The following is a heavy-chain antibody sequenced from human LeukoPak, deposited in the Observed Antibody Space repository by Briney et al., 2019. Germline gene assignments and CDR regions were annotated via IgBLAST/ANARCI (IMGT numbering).Heavy chain of an antibody. CDR2: ISNDGSNK. D-gene: IGHD6-13*01. V-gene: IGHV3-30*04. CDR3: AREGIHDAFDI. CDR1: GFTFSSYA. Sequence: GGSLRLSCAASGFTFSSYAMHWVRQAPGKGLEWVAVISNDGSNKYYADSVKGRFTISRDKSKNTLYLQMNSLRAEDTAVYYCAREGIHDAFDIWGQGTMVTVSS. J-gene: IGHJ3*02.